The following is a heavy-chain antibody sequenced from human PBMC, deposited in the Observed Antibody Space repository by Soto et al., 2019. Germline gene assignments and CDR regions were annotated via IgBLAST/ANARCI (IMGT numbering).Heavy chain of an antibody. V-gene: IGHV1-3*01. J-gene: IGHJ4*02. CDR1: GYTFTSYG. CDR3: ARSIVVVTAADY. Sequence: GASVKVACKASGYTFTSYGISWVRQAPGQSLEWMGGINASNGNTKYSQKFQGRVTITRDTSASTAYMELSSLRSEDTAVYYCARSIVVVTAADYWGQGTLVTVSS. CDR2: INASNGNT. D-gene: IGHD2-21*02.